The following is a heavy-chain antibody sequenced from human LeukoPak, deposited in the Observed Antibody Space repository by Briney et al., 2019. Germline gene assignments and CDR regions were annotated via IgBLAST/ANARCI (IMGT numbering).Heavy chain of an antibody. CDR2: IGQDGTEK. Sequence: GGSLRLSCAASGFAFNTYWMSWVRQAPGKGLEWVANIGQDGTEKHHVDSVRGRFTISRDNAKISVFLQMNSLRAEDTAVYYCARDRDGKDYWGQGTLVTVSS. CDR3: ARDRDGKDY. CDR1: GFAFNTYW. J-gene: IGHJ4*02. V-gene: IGHV3-7*03. D-gene: IGHD1-1*01.